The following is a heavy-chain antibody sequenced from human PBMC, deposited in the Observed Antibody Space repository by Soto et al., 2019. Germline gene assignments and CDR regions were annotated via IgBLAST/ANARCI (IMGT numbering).Heavy chain of an antibody. Sequence: SETLSLTCTVSGDSISSGDYYWSWIRQPPGKGLEWIGCIYYSGNTYYNPSLKRRFSISVDTSKNQFSLKVSSVTAADTAVYYCARGYDWFDPWGQGTLVTVSS. CDR3: ARGYDWFDP. CDR2: IYYSGNT. CDR1: GDSISSGDYY. D-gene: IGHD5-12*01. J-gene: IGHJ5*02. V-gene: IGHV4-30-4*02.